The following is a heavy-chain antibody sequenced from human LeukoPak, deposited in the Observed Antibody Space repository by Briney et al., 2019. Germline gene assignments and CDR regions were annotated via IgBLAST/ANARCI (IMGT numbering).Heavy chain of an antibody. V-gene: IGHV3-21*01. CDR3: ARSTLYGSGSYGVDY. CDR1: GFTVSSNY. CDR2: ISSSSSYI. J-gene: IGHJ4*02. D-gene: IGHD3-10*01. Sequence: GGSLRLSCAASGFTVSSNYMSWVRQAPGKGLEWVSSISSSSSYIYYADSVKGRFTISRDNAKNSLYLQMNSLRAEDTAVYYCARSTLYGSGSYGVDYWGQGTLVTVSS.